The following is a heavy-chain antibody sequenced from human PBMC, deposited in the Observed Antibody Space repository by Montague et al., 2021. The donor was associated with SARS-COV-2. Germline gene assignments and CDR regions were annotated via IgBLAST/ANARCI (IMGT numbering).Heavy chain of an antibody. Sequence: SLRLSCPASGFTFSSYGMHWVRQAPGKGLEWVAVIWYDGSNKYYADSXKGRFTISRDNSKNTLYLQMNSLRAEDTAVYYCARDILGTVRYGMDVWGQGTTVTVSS. J-gene: IGHJ6*02. CDR1: GFTFSSYG. D-gene: IGHD3-9*01. CDR2: IWYDGSNK. CDR3: ARDILGTVRYGMDV. V-gene: IGHV3-33*01.